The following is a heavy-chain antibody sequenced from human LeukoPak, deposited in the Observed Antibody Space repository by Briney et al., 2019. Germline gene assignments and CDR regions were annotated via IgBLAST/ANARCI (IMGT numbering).Heavy chain of an antibody. J-gene: IGHJ4*02. D-gene: IGHD3-22*01. Sequence: PGGSLRLSCAASGFTVSSNYMSWVRQAPGKGLEWVSVIYSGGSTYYADSVKGRFTISRDNSKNTLYLQMNSLRAEDTAVYYCARIIVDSGGYYYAFDYWGQGTLVTVSS. CDR3: ARIIVDSGGYYYAFDY. V-gene: IGHV3-66*01. CDR2: IYSGGST. CDR1: GFTVSSNY.